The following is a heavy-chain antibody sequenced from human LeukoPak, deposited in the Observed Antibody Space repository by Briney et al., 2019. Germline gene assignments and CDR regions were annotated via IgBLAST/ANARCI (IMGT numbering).Heavy chain of an antibody. V-gene: IGHV3-23*01. Sequence: GGSLRLSCAASGFTFSSYAMSWVRQAPGKGLEWVSAISGSGGSTYYADSVKGRFTISRDNSKNTLYLQMNSLRAEDTAVYYCATIGESIGEGPPTSYFDYWGQGTLVTVSS. CDR3: ATIGESIGEGPPTSYFDY. J-gene: IGHJ4*02. D-gene: IGHD3-10*01. CDR1: GFTFSSYA. CDR2: ISGSGGST.